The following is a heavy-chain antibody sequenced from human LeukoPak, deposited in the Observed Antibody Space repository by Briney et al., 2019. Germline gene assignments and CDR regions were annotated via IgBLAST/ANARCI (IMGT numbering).Heavy chain of an antibody. CDR3: ARLGYSVSWTDC. V-gene: IGHV4-39*01. CDR1: GGSISGTSHY. Sequence: ASETLSLTCTVSGGSISGTSHYWGWIRQPPGKGLEWIGSIYYSGSTYYNPSLKSRVTISVDTSKNQFSLRLSSVTAADMAVYFCARLGYSVSWTDCWGQGTLVTVSS. D-gene: IGHD6-13*01. J-gene: IGHJ4*02. CDR2: IYYSGST.